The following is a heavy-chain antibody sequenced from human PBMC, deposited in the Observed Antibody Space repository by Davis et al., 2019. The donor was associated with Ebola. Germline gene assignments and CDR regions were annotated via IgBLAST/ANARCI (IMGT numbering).Heavy chain of an antibody. D-gene: IGHD4-17*01. J-gene: IGHJ5*02. CDR1: GFIFSSYA. CDR2: ISVRSIT. CDR3: AKVHPPTTVTTGWFDP. Sequence: GESLKISCAASGFIFSSYAMSWVRQAPGKGLEWVSSISVRSITYHADSVKGRFTISRDNSKNTLCLQMNSLRAEDTAVYYCAKVHPPTTVTTGWFDPWGQGTLVTVSS. V-gene: IGHV3-23*01.